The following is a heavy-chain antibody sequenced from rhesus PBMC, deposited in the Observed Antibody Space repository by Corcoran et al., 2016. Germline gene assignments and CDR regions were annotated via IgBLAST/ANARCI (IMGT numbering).Heavy chain of an antibody. CDR3: AIGSYYLDYWGSDGGS. V-gene: IGHV4-122*02. J-gene: IGHJ4*01. CDR2: ITYNGSP. D-gene: IGHD3-16*01. Sequence: QVQLQESGPGLVKPSETLSLTCAVSGGSISSGYYYWSWIRQPPGKGLEGIGYITYNGSPGYNPSLKSRVTISRDTSKNQFSLKLSSVTAADTAVYYCAIGSYYLDYWGSDGGSWGQGVLVTVSS. CDR1: GGSISSGYYY.